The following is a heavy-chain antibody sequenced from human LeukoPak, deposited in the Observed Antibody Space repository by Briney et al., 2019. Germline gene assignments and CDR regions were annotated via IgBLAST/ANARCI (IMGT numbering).Heavy chain of an antibody. D-gene: IGHD3-3*01. CDR3: ARVFRRIFGALPLHDAFDI. V-gene: IGHV1-2*02. CDR2: INPNSGGT. J-gene: IGHJ3*02. CDR1: GFTFTGYY. Sequence: GASVKVSCKASGFTFTGYYMHWVRQAPGQGLEWMGWINPNSGGTNYAQKFQGRVTMTRDTSISTAYMELSRLRSDDTAVYYCARVFRRIFGALPLHDAFDIWGQGTMVTVSS.